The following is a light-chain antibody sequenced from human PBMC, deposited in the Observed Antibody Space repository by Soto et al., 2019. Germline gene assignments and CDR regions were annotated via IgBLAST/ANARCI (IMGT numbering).Light chain of an antibody. J-gene: IGLJ1*01. V-gene: IGLV2-23*01. Sequence: QSALTQPASVSGSPGQSITISCTGTNSNVGGYSLVSWYQQHPGEAPKLIIYEDTKRPSGISNRFSASKSGNTASLTISGLQAEEEADYHCCSYAGTSTIYVFGTGTKVTV. CDR1: NSNVGGYSL. CDR3: CSYAGTSTIYV. CDR2: EDT.